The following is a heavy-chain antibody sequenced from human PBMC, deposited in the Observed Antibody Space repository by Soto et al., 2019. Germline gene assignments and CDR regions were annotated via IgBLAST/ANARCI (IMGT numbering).Heavy chain of an antibody. J-gene: IGHJ4*02. CDR3: AKDGGRDGYNYHLGY. CDR1: GFTFSSYV. CDR2: ISYDGSNK. D-gene: IGHD5-12*01. V-gene: IGHV3-30*18. Sequence: QVQLVESGGGVVQPGRSLRLSCAASGFTFSSYVMHWVRQAPGKGLEWVAVISYDGSNKYYADSVKGRFTISRDNSKNTLYLQMNSLRAEDTAVYYCAKDGGRDGYNYHLGYWGQGTLVTVSS.